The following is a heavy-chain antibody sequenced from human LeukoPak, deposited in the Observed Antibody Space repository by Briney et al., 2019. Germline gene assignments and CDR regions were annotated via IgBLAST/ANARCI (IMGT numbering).Heavy chain of an antibody. Sequence: GASVKVSCKASRYTFTDYYMHWVRQAPGQGLEWMGWINPNNGVTKYAQKFQGRVTMTRDTFFSTASMELSSLRSDDTAVYYCARSHLLYGFDPWGQGTLVTVSS. D-gene: IGHD2-2*02. V-gene: IGHV1-2*02. J-gene: IGHJ5*02. CDR1: RYTFTDYY. CDR2: INPNNGVT. CDR3: ARSHLLYGFDP.